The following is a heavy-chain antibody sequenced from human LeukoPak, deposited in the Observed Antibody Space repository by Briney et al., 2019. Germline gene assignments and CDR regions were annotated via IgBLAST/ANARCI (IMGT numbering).Heavy chain of an antibody. CDR3: AKAIHYDYVWGSYRNDAFDI. V-gene: IGHV3-23*01. CDR2: ISGSGGST. Sequence: PGGSLRLSCAASGFTFSSYAMSWVRQAPGKGLEWVSAISGSGGSTYYADSVKGRFTISRDNSKNTPYLQMNSLRAEDTAVYYCAKAIHYDYVWGSYRNDAFDIWGQGTMVTVSS. CDR1: GFTFSSYA. J-gene: IGHJ3*02. D-gene: IGHD3-16*02.